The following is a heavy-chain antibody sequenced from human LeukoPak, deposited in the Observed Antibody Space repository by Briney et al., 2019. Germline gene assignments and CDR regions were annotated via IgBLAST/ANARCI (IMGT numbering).Heavy chain of an antibody. D-gene: IGHD2-21*01. V-gene: IGHV4-39*07. J-gene: IGHJ6*03. Sequence: SETLSLTCTVSGGSISSSRYYWGWIRQPPGKGLEWIGSIYYSGSTYYNPSLQSRVTISVDTSKNQFSLQLISVIAADTAVYYCARGLDYYYMDVWGKGTTVTVSS. CDR1: GGSISSSRYY. CDR2: IYYSGST. CDR3: ARGLDYYYMDV.